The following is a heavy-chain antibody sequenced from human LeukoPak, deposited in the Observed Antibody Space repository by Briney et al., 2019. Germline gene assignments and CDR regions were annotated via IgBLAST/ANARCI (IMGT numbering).Heavy chain of an antibody. J-gene: IGHJ4*02. V-gene: IGHV3-23*01. CDR2: IGASDGTT. CDR1: GFTFCKRS. CDR3: AKLLPN. Sequence: PGGSLRLSCAASGFTFCKRSMSWVRPAPGKGLEWVSTIGASDGTTYYADSVKGRFTISRDNSKNTLYLQMNSLRAEDTAIYYCAKLLPNWGQGTLVTVSS.